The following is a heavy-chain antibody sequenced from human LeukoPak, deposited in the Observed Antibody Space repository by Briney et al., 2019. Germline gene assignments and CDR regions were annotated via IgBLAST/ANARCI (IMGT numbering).Heavy chain of an antibody. D-gene: IGHD2-15*01. CDR1: GFSISSHY. CDR2: IYTSGST. V-gene: IGHV4-4*07. Sequence: PSETLSLTCSVSGFSISSHYWSWIRQPAGEGLEWIGRIYTSGSTNYNPSLNSRVTISVDKSKNHLSLNLSSVTAADTAFYYCARDWRYCSVGSCSYYFDYWGQGALVTVSS. CDR3: ARDWRYCSVGSCSYYFDY. J-gene: IGHJ4*02.